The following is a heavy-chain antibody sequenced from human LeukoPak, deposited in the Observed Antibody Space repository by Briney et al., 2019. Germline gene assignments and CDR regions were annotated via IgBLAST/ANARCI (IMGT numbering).Heavy chain of an antibody. CDR3: AKDLSRYYYGSGSDY. CDR1: GFTFSSYA. J-gene: IGHJ4*02. V-gene: IGHV3-30*02. Sequence: GRSLRLSCAASGFTFSSYAMHWVRQAPGKGLEWVAFIRYDGSNKYYADSVKGRFTISRDNSKDTLYLQMNSLRAEDTAVYYCAKDLSRYYYGSGSDYWGQGTLVTVSS. D-gene: IGHD3-10*01. CDR2: IRYDGSNK.